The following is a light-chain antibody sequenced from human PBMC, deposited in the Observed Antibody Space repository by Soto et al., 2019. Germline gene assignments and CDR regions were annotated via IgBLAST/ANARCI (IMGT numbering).Light chain of an antibody. CDR1: QSVSRN. V-gene: IGKV3-15*01. Sequence: VGLPRCRAPVPWWIAKDPTSSGRASQSVSRNLAWYQQKPGQAPRLLIYDAFTRATGVPSGFSVSGSRTGFTLTVSSRQSEDFAVYYGQQYSIWPAFGQGTKVDIK. J-gene: IGKJ1*01. CDR2: DAF. CDR3: QQYSIWPA.